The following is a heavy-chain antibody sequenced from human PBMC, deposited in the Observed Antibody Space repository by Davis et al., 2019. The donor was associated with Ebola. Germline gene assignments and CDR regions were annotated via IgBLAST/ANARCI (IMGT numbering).Heavy chain of an antibody. Sequence: SETLSLTCAVYGGTFIDYYWSWIRQPPGKGLEWIGEVDHSGRTNYNPSFRSRVTISVDTSKNQFSLKLTSMTAADTAVYYCARAATVITGGWFDPWGQGTLVTVSS. J-gene: IGHJ5*02. V-gene: IGHV4-34*01. CDR3: ARAATVITGGWFDP. D-gene: IGHD4-17*01. CDR1: GGTFIDYY. CDR2: VDHSGRT.